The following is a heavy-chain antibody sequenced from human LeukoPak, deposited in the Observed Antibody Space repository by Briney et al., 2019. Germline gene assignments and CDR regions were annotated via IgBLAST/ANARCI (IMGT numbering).Heavy chain of an antibody. CDR3: ARLLSSSWYYYYGMDV. CDR1: GYTFTSYD. V-gene: IGHV1-8*01. Sequence: GASVKVSCKASGYTFTSYDINWVRQATGQGLEWMGRMNPNSGNTGYAQKFQGRVTMTRNTSISTAYMELSSLRSEDTAVYYCARLLSSSWYYYYGMDVWGQGTTVTVSS. J-gene: IGHJ6*02. CDR2: MNPNSGNT. D-gene: IGHD6-13*01.